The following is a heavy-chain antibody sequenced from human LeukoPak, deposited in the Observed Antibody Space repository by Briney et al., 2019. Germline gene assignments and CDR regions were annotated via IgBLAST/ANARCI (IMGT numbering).Heavy chain of an antibody. Sequence: GGSLRLSCAASGFTFSDYYMSWIRQAPGKGLEWVSAISGSGGSTYYADSVKGRFTISRDNSKNTLYLQMNSLRAEDTAVYYCARDLRITMVRGVNEDYWGQGTLVTVSS. CDR3: ARDLRITMVRGVNEDY. CDR2: ISGSGGST. V-gene: IGHV3-23*01. J-gene: IGHJ4*02. D-gene: IGHD3-10*01. CDR1: GFTFSDYY.